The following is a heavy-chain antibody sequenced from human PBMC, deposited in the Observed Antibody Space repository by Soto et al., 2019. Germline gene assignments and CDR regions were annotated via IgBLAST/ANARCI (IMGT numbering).Heavy chain of an antibody. D-gene: IGHD4-17*01. V-gene: IGHV3-48*03. CDR3: ARSTVTSD. J-gene: IGHJ4*02. CDR2: ISDSGSTM. Sequence: EVILVESGGGLARPGGSLRLSCATSGFSFSSFEMIWVRQAPGKGLEWVSYISDSGSTMYYAGSVKGRFTISRDNAKSSPYLQMSSLRVEDTALYYCARSTVTSDWGQGTQVTVSS. CDR1: GFSFSSFE.